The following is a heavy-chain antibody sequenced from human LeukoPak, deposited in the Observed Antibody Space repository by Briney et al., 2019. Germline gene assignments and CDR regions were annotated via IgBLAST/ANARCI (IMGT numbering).Heavy chain of an antibody. J-gene: IGHJ4*02. Sequence: GGSLRLSCSASGFTFSNYAMHWVRQAPGKGLEYVSAISSNGGSTYYADSVKGRFTISRDNSKNTLYLQMSSQRAEDTAVYYCVKGARGYFDWPYDYWGQGTLVTVSS. D-gene: IGHD3-9*01. CDR2: ISSNGGST. CDR3: VKGARGYFDWPYDY. V-gene: IGHV3-64D*06. CDR1: GFTFSNYA.